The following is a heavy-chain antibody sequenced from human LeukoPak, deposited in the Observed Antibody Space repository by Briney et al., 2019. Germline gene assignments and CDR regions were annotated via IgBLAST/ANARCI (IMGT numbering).Heavy chain of an antibody. D-gene: IGHD3-3*01. CDR2: IYSGGST. J-gene: IGHJ6*02. CDR1: GFTVSSNY. Sequence: GGSLRLSCAASGFTVSSNYMSWVRQAPGKGLEWVSVIYSGGSTYYADSVEGRFTISRDNSKNTLYLQMNSCRAEDTAVYYCARFTYYDVWSGYLAFSRYGMDVWGQGTTVTVSS. CDR3: ARFTYYDVWSGYLAFSRYGMDV. V-gene: IGHV3-53*01.